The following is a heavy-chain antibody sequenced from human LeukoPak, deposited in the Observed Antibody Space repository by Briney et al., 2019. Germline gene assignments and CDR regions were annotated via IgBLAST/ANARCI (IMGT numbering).Heavy chain of an antibody. CDR2: INHSGST. Sequence: PSETLSLTCAVYGGSFSGYYWSWIRQPPGKGLEWIGEINHSGSTNYNPSLKSRVTISVDTSKNQFSLKLSSVTAADTAVYYCARGAFSSIAVAGTLTPFDYWGQGTLATVSS. V-gene: IGHV4-34*01. J-gene: IGHJ4*02. D-gene: IGHD6-19*01. CDR3: ARGAFSSIAVAGTLTPFDY. CDR1: GGSFSGYY.